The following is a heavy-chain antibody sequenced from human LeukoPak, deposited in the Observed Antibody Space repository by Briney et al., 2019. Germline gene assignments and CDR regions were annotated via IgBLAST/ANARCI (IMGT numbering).Heavy chain of an antibody. CDR3: AREGSSGSYNY. J-gene: IGHJ4*02. V-gene: IGHV4-59*01. CDR2: IYHSGSS. CDR1: GGAISGYY. Sequence: SETLSLTCTVSGGAISGYYWSWIRQPPGKGLEGIGYIYHSGSSNYNPSLKSRVTISVDTSKNQFSLKLTSVTAADTAVYYCAREGSSGSYNYWGQGALVTVSS. D-gene: IGHD1-26*01.